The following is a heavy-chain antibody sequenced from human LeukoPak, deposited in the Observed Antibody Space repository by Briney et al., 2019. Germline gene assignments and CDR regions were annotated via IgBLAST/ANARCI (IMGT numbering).Heavy chain of an antibody. V-gene: IGHV3-23*01. D-gene: IGHD6-19*01. CDR3: GKTTTGYSSGRYSGWPVDY. J-gene: IGHJ4*02. CDR1: GFTFSSYA. Sequence: GGSLRLSCAASGFTFSSYAMYWVRQAPGKGLEWVSGIFGSGGSAHYADSVKGRFTISRDNSKNTVYLQMDSLRVEDTAVYYCGKTTTGYSSGRYSGWPVDYWGQGTLVTVSS. CDR2: IFGSGGSA.